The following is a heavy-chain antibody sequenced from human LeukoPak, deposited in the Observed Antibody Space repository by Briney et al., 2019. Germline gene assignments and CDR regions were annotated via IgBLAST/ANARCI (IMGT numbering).Heavy chain of an antibody. V-gene: IGHV3-23*01. CDR2: ISGGGINT. CDR3: AKKGRGNDAFDI. D-gene: IGHD3-10*01. J-gene: IGHJ3*02. CDR1: GFAFSNYA. Sequence: GGSLRLSCAASGFAFSNYAMSWVRQAPGKGLEWVSGISGGGINTYYADSVKGRFTISRDNSKDTLWLQMNSLRVEDTAVYYCAKKGRGNDAFDIWGQGTMVTVFS.